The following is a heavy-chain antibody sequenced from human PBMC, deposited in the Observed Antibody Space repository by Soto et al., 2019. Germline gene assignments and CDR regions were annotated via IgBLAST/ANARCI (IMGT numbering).Heavy chain of an antibody. CDR2: IYYSGST. CDR1: GGSISSYY. J-gene: IGHJ1*01. V-gene: IGHV4-59*01. CDR3: ARAETWYSSSWYQYFQH. D-gene: IGHD6-13*01. Sequence: SETLSLTCTVSGGSISSYYWSWIRQPPGKGLEWIGYIYYSGSTNYNPSLKSRVTISVDTSKNQFSLKLSSVTAADTAVYYCARAETWYSSSWYQYFQHWGQGTLVTVS.